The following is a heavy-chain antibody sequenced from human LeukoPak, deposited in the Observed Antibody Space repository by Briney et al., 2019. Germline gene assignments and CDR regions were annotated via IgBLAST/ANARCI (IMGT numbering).Heavy chain of an antibody. CDR2: IYYSGTT. J-gene: IGHJ3*02. V-gene: IGHV4-39*01. CDR1: GGSFNGSTYY. CDR3: ARQMLGSDIFNI. D-gene: IGHD3-10*02. Sequence: SETLSLTCTVSGGSFNGSTYYWGWIRQPPGKGLEWIGSIYYSGTTYYNPSLKSRVTISVDTSNNQFSLKLTSVTAADTAMFYCARQMLGSDIFNIWGQGTMVTVSS.